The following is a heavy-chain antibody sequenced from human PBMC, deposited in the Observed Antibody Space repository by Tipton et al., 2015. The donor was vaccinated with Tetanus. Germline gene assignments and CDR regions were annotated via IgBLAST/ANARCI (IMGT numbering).Heavy chain of an antibody. V-gene: IGHV1-2*02. CDR3: AREAPRAARIYGLDV. J-gene: IGHJ6*02. CDR1: GYTFTGYY. D-gene: IGHD6-6*01. CDR2: INPNSGGT. Sequence: QSGTEVKKPGASVKVSCEASGYTFTGYYLHWVRQAPGQGLEWMGWINPNSGGTNYAQRFQGRVTMTRDTSISTAYMDLSRLRSDDTAVYYGAREAPRAARIYGLDVWGQGTTVTVSS.